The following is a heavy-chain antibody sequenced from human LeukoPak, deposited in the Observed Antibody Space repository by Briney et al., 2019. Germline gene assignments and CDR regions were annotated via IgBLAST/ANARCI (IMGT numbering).Heavy chain of an antibody. V-gene: IGHV1-8*01. CDR1: GYTFTSYD. D-gene: IGHD6-13*01. CDR3: ARFSIAAAGRSQGFDY. CDR2: MNPNSGNT. J-gene: IGHJ4*02. Sequence: ASVKVSCKASGYTFTSYDINWVRQATGQGLEWMGWMNPNSGNTGYAQKFQGRVTMTRNTSISTAYMELSSLRSEDTAVYYCARFSIAAAGRSQGFDYWGQGTLVTVSS.